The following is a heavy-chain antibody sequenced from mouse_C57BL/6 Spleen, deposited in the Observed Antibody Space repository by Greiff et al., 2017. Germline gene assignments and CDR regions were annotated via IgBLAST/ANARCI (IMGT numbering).Heavy chain of an antibody. D-gene: IGHD1-1*01. CDR2: IDPSDSYT. CDR3: ARPSYGSFDY. J-gene: IGHJ2*01. V-gene: IGHV1-50*01. CDR1: GYTFTSYW. Sequence: QVQLQQPGAELVKPGASVKLSCKASGYTFTSYWMQWVKQRPGQGLEWIGEIDPSDSYTNYNQKFKGKATLTVDTSSSTAYMQLSSLTSEDSAVYYCARPSYGSFDYWGQGTTLTVSS.